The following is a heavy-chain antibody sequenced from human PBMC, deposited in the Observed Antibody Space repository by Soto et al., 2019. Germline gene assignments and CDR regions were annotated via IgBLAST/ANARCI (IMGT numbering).Heavy chain of an antibody. CDR1: GGSISSSSYY. J-gene: IGHJ6*03. Sequence: SETLSLTCTVSGGSISSSSYYWGWIRQPPGKGLEWIGSIYYSGSTYYNPSLKSRVTISVDTSKNQFSLKLSSVTAADTAVYYCARQSLASITIFGVVIPYYMDVWGKGTTVT. D-gene: IGHD3-3*01. CDR3: ARQSLASITIFGVVIPYYMDV. V-gene: IGHV4-39*01. CDR2: IYYSGST.